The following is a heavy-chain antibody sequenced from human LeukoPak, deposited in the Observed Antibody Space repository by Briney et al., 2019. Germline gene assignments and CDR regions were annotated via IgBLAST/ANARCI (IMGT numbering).Heavy chain of an antibody. CDR2: IKQDGSEK. Sequence: GGSLRPSCAASGFTFSSYWMSWVRQAPGKGLEWVANIKQDGSEKYYVDSVKGRFTISRDNAKNSLYLQMNSLRAEDTAVYYCARDSYIMYYYDSSGYYYFDYWGQGTLVTVSS. CDR3: ARDSYIMYYYDSSGYYYFDY. V-gene: IGHV3-7*01. CDR1: GFTFSSYW. D-gene: IGHD3-22*01. J-gene: IGHJ4*02.